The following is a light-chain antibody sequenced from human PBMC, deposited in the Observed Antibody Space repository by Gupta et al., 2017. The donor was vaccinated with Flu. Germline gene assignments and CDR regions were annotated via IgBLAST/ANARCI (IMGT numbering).Light chain of an antibody. J-gene: IGLJ3*02. CDR3: VESDDSLADLV. CDR2: SNN. CDR1: RSNIGSNT. Sequence: RVIISCSGSRSNIGSNTANWYQHLPGAEPKRLIVSNNQRPSGVPDRFSGYKAGTYASPEISGLQSEDEADDYWVESDDSLADLVFGGGTNLTVL. V-gene: IGLV1-44*01.